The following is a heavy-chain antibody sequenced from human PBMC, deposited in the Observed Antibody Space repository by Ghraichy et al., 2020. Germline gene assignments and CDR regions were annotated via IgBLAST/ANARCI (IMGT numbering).Heavy chain of an antibody. CDR1: GFTFSNYW. CDR3: ATLELTRPDH. V-gene: IGHV3-74*01. D-gene: IGHD1-7*01. Sequence: ETLSLTCAASGFTFSNYWMHWVRQAPGKGLVWVARSDNDGSGTSYADSMRGRFTISRDNARNTLYLQMSDLRAEDTAVYYCATLELTRPDHWGQGTLVTVSS. CDR2: SDNDGSGT. J-gene: IGHJ4*02.